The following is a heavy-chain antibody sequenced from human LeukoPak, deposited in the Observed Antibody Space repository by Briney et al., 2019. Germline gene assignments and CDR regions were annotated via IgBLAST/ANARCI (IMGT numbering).Heavy chain of an antibody. Sequence: ASVKVSCKASGYTFTSYYMHWVRQAPGQGLEWMGIINPSGGSTTYAQKFQGRVTMTRDTSTSTVYTELSSLRSEDTAVYYCARNTLDTAMGAAVDYWGQGTLVTVSS. D-gene: IGHD5-18*01. CDR2: INPSGGST. CDR1: GYTFTSYY. CDR3: ARNTLDTAMGAAVDY. V-gene: IGHV1-46*03. J-gene: IGHJ4*02.